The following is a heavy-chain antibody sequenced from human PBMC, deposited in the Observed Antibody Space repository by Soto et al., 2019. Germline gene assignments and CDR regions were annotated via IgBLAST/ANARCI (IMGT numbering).Heavy chain of an antibody. J-gene: IGHJ4*02. CDR3: ARGILVDWLLSGYYFDY. D-gene: IGHD3-9*01. CDR2: ISYDGSNK. CDR1: GFTFRSYA. Sequence: PGGSLGLSCAASGFTFRSYAMHWVRQAPGKGLEWVAVISYDGSNKYYADSVKGRFTISRDNSKNTLYLQMNSLRAEDTAVYYCARGILVDWLLSGYYFDYWGQGTLVTVSS. V-gene: IGHV3-30-3*01.